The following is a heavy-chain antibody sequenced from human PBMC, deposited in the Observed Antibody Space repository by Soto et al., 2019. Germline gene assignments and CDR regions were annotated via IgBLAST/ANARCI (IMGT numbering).Heavy chain of an antibody. CDR1: GHSFTDYW. D-gene: IGHD2-21*01. Sequence: EVQLVQSGAEVKKPGESLRISCKASGHSFTDYWISWVRQMPGKGLEWMARIDPSDSYTNYSPSFQGPVTISADKSLNTAFLQWSSLKASDRAMYYCARLRLIAWIKGGGYYGMDVWGQGTTVTVSS. CDR3: ARLRLIAWIKGGGYYGMDV. J-gene: IGHJ6*02. V-gene: IGHV5-10-1*01. CDR2: IDPSDSYT.